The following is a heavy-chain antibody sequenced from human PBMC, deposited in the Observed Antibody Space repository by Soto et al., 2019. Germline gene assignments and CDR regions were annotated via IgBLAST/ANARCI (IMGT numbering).Heavy chain of an antibody. V-gene: IGHV4-34*01. Sequence: PSETLSLTCAVYGGSFSGYYWSWIRQPPGKGLEWIGEINHSGSTNYNPSLKSRVTISVDTSKNHFSLKLSSVTAADTAVYYCARHLTYCSAGSCYSDFPYYGMDVWGQGTTVT. CDR3: ARHLTYCSAGSCYSDFPYYGMDV. D-gene: IGHD2-15*01. CDR1: GGSFSGYY. CDR2: INHSGST. J-gene: IGHJ6*02.